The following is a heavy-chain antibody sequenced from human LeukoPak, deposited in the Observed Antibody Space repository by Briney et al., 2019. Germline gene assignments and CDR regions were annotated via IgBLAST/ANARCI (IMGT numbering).Heavy chain of an antibody. V-gene: IGHV3-48*01. CDR3: ARGSTVDY. CDR2: ISSSSSTI. J-gene: IGHJ4*02. CDR1: GFTSSSYS. Sequence: GGSLRLSCAASGFTSSSYSMNWVRQAPGKGLEWVSYISSSSSTIYYADSVKGRFTISRDNAKNSLYLQMNSLRAEDTAVYYCARGSTVDYWGQGTLVTVSS.